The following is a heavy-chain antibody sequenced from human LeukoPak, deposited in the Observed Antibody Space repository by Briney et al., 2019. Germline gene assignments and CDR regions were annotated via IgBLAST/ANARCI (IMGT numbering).Heavy chain of an antibody. CDR1: GGSFSGYY. J-gene: IGHJ4*02. D-gene: IGHD5-18*01. CDR3: ARDREQLWREGDYYFDY. Sequence: SETLSLTCAVYGGSFSGYYWSWIRQPPGKGLEWIGEINHSGSTNYNPSLKSRVTISVDTSKNQFSLKLSSVTAADTAVYYCARDREQLWREGDYYFDYWGQGTLVTVSS. CDR2: INHSGST. V-gene: IGHV4-34*01.